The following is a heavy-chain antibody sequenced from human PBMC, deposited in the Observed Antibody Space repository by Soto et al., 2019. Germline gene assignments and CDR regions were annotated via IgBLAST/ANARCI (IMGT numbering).Heavy chain of an antibody. V-gene: IGHV3-48*01. J-gene: IGHJ4*02. CDR2: ISDSGSRM. D-gene: IGHD6-13*01. Sequence: GGSLRVSCVVSGFTLVAYSMNWVSQAPGKGLEWVSYISDSGSRMYYADSVKGRFTISRDNSKNTLYLQMNSLRAEDAAVYYCAKETWEQQLVRPFDYWGQRTFVTVSS. CDR3: AKETWEQQLVRPFDY. CDR1: GFTLVAYS.